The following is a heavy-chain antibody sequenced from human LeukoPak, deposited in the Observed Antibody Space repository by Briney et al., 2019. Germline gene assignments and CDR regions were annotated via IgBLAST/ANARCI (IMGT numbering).Heavy chain of an antibody. D-gene: IGHD1-26*01. CDR3: AKDLVTPRRVGSSEKLDY. CDR2: ILSGGDTT. J-gene: IGHJ4*02. CDR1: GFTFSSYG. Sequence: GGSLRLSCAASGFTFSSYGMHWVRQAPGKGLEWVSAILSGGDTTSYADSVRGRFTISRDNSKNTLYLEMNSLRAEDTAIYYCAKDLVTPRRVGSSEKLDYWGQGTLVTVSS. V-gene: IGHV3-NL1*01.